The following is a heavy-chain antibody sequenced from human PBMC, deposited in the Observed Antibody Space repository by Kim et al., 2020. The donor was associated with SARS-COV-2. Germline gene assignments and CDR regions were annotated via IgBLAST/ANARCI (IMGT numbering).Heavy chain of an antibody. D-gene: IGHD2-15*01. Sequence: GGSLRLSCAASGFPFSNFEMNWVRQAPGKGLEWISYISTASTTIYYAESVKGRFTISRDDAKNSLFLQMNSLRAEDTATYYCARGWGGYSAPPFASWGQGTLVTVSS. J-gene: IGHJ5*02. CDR1: GFPFSNFE. V-gene: IGHV3-48*03. CDR2: ISTASTTI. CDR3: ARGWGGYSAPPFAS.